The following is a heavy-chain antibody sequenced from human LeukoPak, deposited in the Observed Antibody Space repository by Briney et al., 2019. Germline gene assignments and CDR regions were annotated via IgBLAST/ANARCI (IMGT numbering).Heavy chain of an antibody. J-gene: IGHJ4*02. CDR2: ISGSGGTT. Sequence: GGSLRLSCAASGFTFRSYGMSWVRQAPGKGLEWVSAISGSGGTTYYADSVKGRFTISRDNSMNTLYLQMNSLRAEDTAVYSCAKYRLGALLYFDSWGQGTLVTVSS. CDR3: AKYRLGALLYFDS. CDR1: GFTFRSYG. D-gene: IGHD1-26*01. V-gene: IGHV3-23*01.